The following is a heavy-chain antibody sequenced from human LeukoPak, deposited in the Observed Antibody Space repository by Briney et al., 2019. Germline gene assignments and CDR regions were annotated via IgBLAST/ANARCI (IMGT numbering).Heavy chain of an antibody. CDR1: GGSISSGGYY. V-gene: IGHV4-31*03. J-gene: IGHJ4*02. CDR3: ARGPPHYYGDYGLPHPVFFDY. CDR2: IYYSGST. Sequence: PSETLSLTCTVSGGSISSGGYYWSWIRQHPGRGLEWIGYIYYSGSTYYNPSLKSRVTISVDTSKNQFSLKLSSVTAADTAVYYRARGPPHYYGDYGLPHPVFFDYRGQGTLVTVSS. D-gene: IGHD4-17*01.